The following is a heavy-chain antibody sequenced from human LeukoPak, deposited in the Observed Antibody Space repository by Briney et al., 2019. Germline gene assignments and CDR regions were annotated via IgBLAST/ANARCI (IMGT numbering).Heavy chain of an antibody. CDR2: IYHSGST. J-gene: IGHJ4*02. Sequence: SETLSLTCAVSGGSISSGDYSWSWIRQPPGKGLEWIGYIYHSGSTYYNPSLKSRVTISVDRSKNQFPLKLSSVTAADTAVYYCARVVASGYSGYDCFDYWGQGTLVTVSS. V-gene: IGHV4-30-2*01. CDR1: GGSISSGDYS. CDR3: ARVVASGYSGYDCFDY. D-gene: IGHD5-12*01.